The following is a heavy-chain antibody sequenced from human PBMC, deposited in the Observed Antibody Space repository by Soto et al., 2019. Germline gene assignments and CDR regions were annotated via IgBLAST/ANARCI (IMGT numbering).Heavy chain of an antibody. J-gene: IGHJ4*02. CDR3: ARDQNAVVVTFYFDY. CDR1: GYTFTSYA. Sequence: GASVKVSCKASGYTFTSYAMHWVRQAPGQRLEWMGWINAGNGSTKYSQKFQGRVTITRDTSASTAYMELSSLRSEDTAVYYCARDQNAVVVTFYFDYWGQGTLVTVSS. CDR2: INAGNGST. D-gene: IGHD3-22*01. V-gene: IGHV1-3*01.